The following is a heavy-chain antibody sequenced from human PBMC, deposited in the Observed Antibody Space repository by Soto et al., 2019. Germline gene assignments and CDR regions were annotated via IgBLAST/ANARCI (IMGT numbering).Heavy chain of an antibody. CDR1: GFTFSSYW. Sequence: GGSLRLSCAASGFTFSSYWMHWVRQAPGKGLVWVSRINSDGSSTSYADSVKGRFTISRDNAKNTLYLQMNSLRAEDTAVYYCARDLDVAAAGPRGRFDPWGQGTLVTVSS. D-gene: IGHD6-13*01. J-gene: IGHJ5*02. CDR3: ARDLDVAAAGPRGRFDP. CDR2: INSDGSST. V-gene: IGHV3-74*01.